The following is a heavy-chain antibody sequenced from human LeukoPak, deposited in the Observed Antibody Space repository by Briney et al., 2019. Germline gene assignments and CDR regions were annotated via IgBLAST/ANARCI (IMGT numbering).Heavy chain of an antibody. D-gene: IGHD4-17*01. Sequence: PGRSLRLSCAASGFTFSSYSMNWVRQAPGKGLEWVSYISSVSSTIYYADSVKGRFTISRDNAKNSLYLQMNSLRDEDTAVYYCARLAYGDYVADYWGQGTLVTVSS. CDR3: ARLAYGDYVADY. CDR1: GFTFSSYS. CDR2: ISSVSSTI. V-gene: IGHV3-48*02. J-gene: IGHJ4*02.